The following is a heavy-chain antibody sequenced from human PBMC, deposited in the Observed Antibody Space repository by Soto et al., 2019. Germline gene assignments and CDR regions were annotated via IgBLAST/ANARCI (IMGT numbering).Heavy chain of an antibody. V-gene: IGHV4-31*03. Sequence: QVRLQESGPGLVKPSQTLSVACTVSSGSVISTDYYWTWIRQHPGKNLEWIGNIYHSGSASYNPSLKSRLTLSVDKSKNQFFLKLDSVTAADTAVYYCTSHGSAGTGVFDHWGQGTLVTVSS. CDR2: IYHSGSA. D-gene: IGHD1-1*01. J-gene: IGHJ4*02. CDR3: TSHGSAGTGVFDH. CDR1: SGSVISTDYY.